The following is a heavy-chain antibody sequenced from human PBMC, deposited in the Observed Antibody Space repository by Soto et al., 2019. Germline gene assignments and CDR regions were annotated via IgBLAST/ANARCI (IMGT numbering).Heavy chain of an antibody. CDR2: ISSNGGST. Sequence: EVQLVESGGGLVQPGGSLRLSCSASGFTFSSYAMHWVRQAPGKGLEYVSAISSNGGSTYYVDSVKGRFTISRDNSKNTLYLQMSSLRAEDTAVYYCVKGAGAGYYYYGMDVWGQGTTVTVSS. V-gene: IGHV3-64D*06. D-gene: IGHD3-10*01. CDR3: VKGAGAGYYYYGMDV. CDR1: GFTFSSYA. J-gene: IGHJ6*02.